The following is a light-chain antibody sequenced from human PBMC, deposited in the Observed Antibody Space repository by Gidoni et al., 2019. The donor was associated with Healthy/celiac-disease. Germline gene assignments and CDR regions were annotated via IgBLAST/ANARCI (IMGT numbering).Light chain of an antibody. CDR2: EVS. CDR1: SSDVGGYNY. V-gene: IGLV2-14*01. Sequence: QSALTQPASVSGSPGQSITISCTGTSSDVGGYNYVSWYQQHPGKAPKLMTHEVSNRPSGVSNRFSGSKSGNTASLTISGLQAEDEADYYYSSYTSSSTPNWVFGGGTKLTVL. J-gene: IGLJ3*02. CDR3: SSYTSSSTPNWV.